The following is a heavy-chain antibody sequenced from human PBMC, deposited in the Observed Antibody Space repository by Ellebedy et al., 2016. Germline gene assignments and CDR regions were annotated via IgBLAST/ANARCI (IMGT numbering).Heavy chain of an antibody. CDR2: INAGNGNT. J-gene: IGHJ4*02. D-gene: IGHD6-19*01. V-gene: IGHV1-3*01. Sequence: ASVKVSCXASGYTFTSYGLHWVRQAPGQRLEWMGWINAGNGNTKYSQNFQGRVTITRDTSASTAYMELSSLRSEDTAVYYCARLRGWGKGFDDWGQGTLVTVSS. CDR3: ARLRGWGKGFDD. CDR1: GYTFTSYG.